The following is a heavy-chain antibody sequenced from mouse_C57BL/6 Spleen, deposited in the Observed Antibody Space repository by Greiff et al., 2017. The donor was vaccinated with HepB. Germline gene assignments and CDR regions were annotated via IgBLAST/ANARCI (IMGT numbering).Heavy chain of an antibody. CDR2: INPNNGGT. J-gene: IGHJ2*01. CDR3: ARSLYYYGSSHGHYFDY. CDR1: GYTFTDYN. V-gene: IGHV1-18*01. D-gene: IGHD1-1*01. Sequence: EVQLQQSGPELVKPGASVKIPCKASGYTFTDYNMDWVKQSHGKSLEWIGDINPNNGGTIYNQKFKGKATLTVDKSSSTAYMELRSLTSEDTAVYYCARSLYYYGSSHGHYFDYWGQGTTLTVSS.